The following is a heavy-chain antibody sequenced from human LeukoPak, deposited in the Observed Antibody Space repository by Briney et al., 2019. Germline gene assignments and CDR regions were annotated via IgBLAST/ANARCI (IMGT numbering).Heavy chain of an antibody. CDR1: GFTFSSYW. Sequence: GGSLRLSCAASGFTFSSYWMSWVRQAPGKGLEWVANINQDGSEKYYVASVKGRFTISGDNAKNALYLQMNSLRAEDTAVYYCAKDRGYWGQGTLVTVSS. CDR2: INQDGSEK. V-gene: IGHV3-7*01. CDR3: AKDRGY. J-gene: IGHJ4*02.